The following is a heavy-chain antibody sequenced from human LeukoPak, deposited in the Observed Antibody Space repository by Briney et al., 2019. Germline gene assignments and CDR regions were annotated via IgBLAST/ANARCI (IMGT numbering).Heavy chain of an antibody. CDR3: ARGGWLDDY. CDR1: EYRFTIYS. CDR2: INPSDSYT. J-gene: IGHJ4*02. D-gene: IGHD6-19*01. V-gene: IGHV5-10-1*01. Sequence: GEPLTISCQSSEYRFTIYSSTWVRQLPGKGLKWMGSINPSDSYTNYNPSFQGHVTFSVDKPIATPYLQWTTLKASDTAMYYCARGGWLDDYWRQGTLVTVSS.